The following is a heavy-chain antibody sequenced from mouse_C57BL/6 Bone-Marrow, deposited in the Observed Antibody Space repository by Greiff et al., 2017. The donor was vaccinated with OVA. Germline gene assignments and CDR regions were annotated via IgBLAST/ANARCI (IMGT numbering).Heavy chain of an antibody. CDR3: ARDRNYYCGSPFAY. V-gene: IGHV1-81*01. D-gene: IGHD1-1*01. CDR1: GYTFTSYG. J-gene: IGHJ3*01. CDR2: IYPRSGNT. Sequence: QVQLQQSGAELARPGASVKLSCKASGYTFTSYGISWVKQRTGQGLEWIGEIYPRSGNTYYNEKFKGKATLTADKSSSTAYMELRSLTSEDSAVYFCARDRNYYCGSPFAYWGQGTLVTVSA.